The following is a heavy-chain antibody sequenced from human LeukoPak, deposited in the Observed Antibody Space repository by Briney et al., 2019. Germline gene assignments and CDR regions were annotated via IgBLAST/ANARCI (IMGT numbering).Heavy chain of an antibody. V-gene: IGHV3-23*01. D-gene: IGHD2-2*02. CDR2: ISGSGGST. J-gene: IGHJ6*02. CDR1: GFTFSSYA. Sequence: GGSLRLSCAASGFTFSSYAMSWVRQAPGKGLEWVSAISGSGGSTYYADSVKGRFTISRDNSKNTLYLQMNSLRAEDTAVYYCAKMDIVVVPAATPYYYYYGMDVWGQRTTVTVSS. CDR3: AKMDIVVVPAATPYYYYYGMDV.